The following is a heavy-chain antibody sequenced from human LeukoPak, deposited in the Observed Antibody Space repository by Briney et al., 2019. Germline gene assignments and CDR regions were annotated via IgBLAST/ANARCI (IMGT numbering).Heavy chain of an antibody. CDR2: ISYDGSNK. CDR1: GFTVSSNY. CDR3: AGEQWLVS. D-gene: IGHD6-19*01. V-gene: IGHV3-30*03. Sequence: GGSLRLSCAASGFTVSSNYMSWVRQAPGKGLEWVAVISYDGSNKYYADSVKGRFTISRDNSKNTLYLQMNSLRAEDTAVYYCAGEQWLVSWGQGTLVTVSS. J-gene: IGHJ5*02.